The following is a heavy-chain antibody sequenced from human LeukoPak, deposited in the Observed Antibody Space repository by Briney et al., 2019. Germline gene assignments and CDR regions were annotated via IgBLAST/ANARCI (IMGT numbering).Heavy chain of an antibody. J-gene: IGHJ4*02. CDR1: GFTFTSYW. CDR3: ARGGLYGDYYFDY. Sequence: GGSLKLSCAASGFTFTSYWVTWVRQAPGKGLEWVANTKHDGSERYYVDSVKGRFTISRYNVKNSLFLQMDSLRAEDTAVYYCARGGLYGDYYFDYWGQGTLVTVTS. V-gene: IGHV3-7*04. CDR2: TKHDGSER. D-gene: IGHD2-21*02.